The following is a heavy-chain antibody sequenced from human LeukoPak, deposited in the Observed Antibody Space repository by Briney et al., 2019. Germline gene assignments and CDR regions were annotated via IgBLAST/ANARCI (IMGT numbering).Heavy chain of an antibody. CDR1: GYTFTNYG. V-gene: IGHV1-69*05. CDR3: ARGDNWFDP. CDR2: IIPIFGTA. J-gene: IGHJ5*02. Sequence: ASVKVSCKASGYTFTNYGITWVRQAPGQGLEWIAGIIPIFGTANYAQKFQGRVTITTDVSTSTAYMELSSLRSDDTAVYYCARGDNWFDPWGQGTLVTVSS.